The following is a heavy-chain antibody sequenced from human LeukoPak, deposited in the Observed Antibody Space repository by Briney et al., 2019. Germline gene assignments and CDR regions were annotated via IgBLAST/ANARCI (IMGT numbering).Heavy chain of an antibody. CDR1: GGSISSSSYY. V-gene: IGHV4-39*01. CDR2: IYYSGST. J-gene: IGHJ4*02. D-gene: IGHD5-18*01. Sequence: SGTLSLTCTVSGGSISSSSYYWGWIRQPPGKGLEWIGSIYYSGSTYYNPSLKSRVTISVDTSKNQFSLKLSSVTAADTAVYYCASGILFDYWGQGTLATVSS. CDR3: ASGILFDY.